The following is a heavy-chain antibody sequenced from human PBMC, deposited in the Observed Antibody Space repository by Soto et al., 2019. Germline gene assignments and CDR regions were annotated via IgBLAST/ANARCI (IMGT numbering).Heavy chain of an antibody. V-gene: IGHV3-9*01. CDR3: AKGRYDFWSPYDFDS. D-gene: IGHD3-3*01. CDR2: ITWNSRVL. CDR1: GLTFDDFA. Sequence: EVQLVESGGRLVQPGRSLRLSCVGTGLTFDDFAMHWVRQAPGKGLVWVSGITWNSRVLGYADSVKGRFTISRDNARNSLYLHMDSLRDEDTALYYLAKGRYDFWSPYDFDSWGQGTLVTV. J-gene: IGHJ4*02.